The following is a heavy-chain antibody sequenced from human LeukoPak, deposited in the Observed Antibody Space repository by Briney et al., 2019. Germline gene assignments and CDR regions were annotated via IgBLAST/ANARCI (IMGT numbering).Heavy chain of an antibody. D-gene: IGHD5-12*01. CDR2: LSYDGSNQ. V-gene: IGHV3-30-3*01. Sequence: PGGSLRLSCAASGFTFSSYAMHWVRQAPGKGLGWVAVLSYDGSNQYYADSVKGRFTISRDNSKNTLYLEMDSLRAEDTAVYYCAREREVATYYFDPWGQGTLVTVSS. CDR1: GFTFSSYA. CDR3: AREREVATYYFDP. J-gene: IGHJ5*02.